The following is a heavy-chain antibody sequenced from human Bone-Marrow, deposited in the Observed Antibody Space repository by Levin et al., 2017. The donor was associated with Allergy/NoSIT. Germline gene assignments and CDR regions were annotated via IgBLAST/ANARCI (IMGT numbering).Heavy chain of an antibody. CDR2: INHSGST. Sequence: PSETLSLTCAVYGGSFSGYYWSWIRQPPGKGLEWIGEINHSGSTNYNPSLKSRVTISVDTSKNQFSLKLSSVTAADTAVYYCARAGTVYYGSGSYWSTWGQGTLVTVSS. D-gene: IGHD3-10*01. CDR3: ARAGTVYYGSGSYWST. J-gene: IGHJ5*02. CDR1: GGSFSGYY. V-gene: IGHV4-34*01.